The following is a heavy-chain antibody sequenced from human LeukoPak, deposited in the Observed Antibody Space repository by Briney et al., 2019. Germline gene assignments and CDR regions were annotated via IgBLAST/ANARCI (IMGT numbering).Heavy chain of an antibody. CDR1: GGPITTYY. V-gene: IGHV4-4*07. CDR3: VRDSGTTGEVKFDP. J-gene: IGHJ5*02. CDR2: ISGSGVI. Sequence: ASETLSLTCTVSGGPITTYYLSWIRQSAGMGLEWIGRISGSGVITYNPSLKSRVILSLDTSNNHFSLKLISVTAADTAVYYCVRDSGTTGEVKFDPWGQGMLVTVSS. D-gene: IGHD3-10*01.